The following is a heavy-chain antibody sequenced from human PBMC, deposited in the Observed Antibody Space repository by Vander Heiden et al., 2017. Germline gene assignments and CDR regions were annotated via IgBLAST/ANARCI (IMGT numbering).Heavy chain of an antibody. CDR2: FAGIGDI. D-gene: IGHD3-16*01. J-gene: IGHJ6*02. CDR3: SVGGAVEGKPGMDG. Sequence: EVQLVESGGGLVQPGGSLRLSCAASGFTFSSHAMHWGRPDTGKGLEWVSGFAGIGDIDYSGSVKGRFTVSRDNAKKTLYLQMNTLSQGDTAVYYCSVGGAVEGKPGMDGWVQGTTVTVS. CDR1: GFTFSSHA. V-gene: IGHV3-13*01.